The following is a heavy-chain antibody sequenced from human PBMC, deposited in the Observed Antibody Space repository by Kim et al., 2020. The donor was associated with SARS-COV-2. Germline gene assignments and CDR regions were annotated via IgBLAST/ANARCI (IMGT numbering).Heavy chain of an antibody. V-gene: IGHV3-30*07. CDR3: ARGSSGWYGGYYFDY. Sequence: DSVKGRFTISRDNSKNTLYLQMNSLRAEDTAVYYCARGSSGWYGGYYFDYWGQGTLVTVSS. J-gene: IGHJ4*02. D-gene: IGHD6-19*01.